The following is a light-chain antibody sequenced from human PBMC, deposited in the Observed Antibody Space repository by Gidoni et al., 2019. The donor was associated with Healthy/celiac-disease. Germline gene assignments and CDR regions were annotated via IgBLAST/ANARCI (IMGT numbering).Light chain of an antibody. Sequence: QSALTQPPSASGYPGQSVTISCTGTSSDVGGYNYVSWYQQHPGKAPKLMIYEVSKRPSGVPERFSGSKSGNTASLTVSGLQAEDEADYYCSSYAGSNVVFGGGTKLTVL. J-gene: IGLJ2*01. CDR2: EVS. V-gene: IGLV2-8*01. CDR3: SSYAGSNVV. CDR1: SSDVGGYNY.